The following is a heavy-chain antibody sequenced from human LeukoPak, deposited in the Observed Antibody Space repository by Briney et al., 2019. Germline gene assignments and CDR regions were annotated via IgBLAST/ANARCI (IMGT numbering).Heavy chain of an antibody. Sequence: SETLSLTCAVYGGSFSGYYWSWIRQPPGKGLEWIGEINHSGSTNYNPSLKSRVTISVDTSKNQFSLKLSSVTAADTAEYYCARGWELLEKYYFDYWGQGTLVTVSS. CDR1: GGSFSGYY. J-gene: IGHJ4*02. V-gene: IGHV4-34*01. CDR2: INHSGST. CDR3: ARGWELLEKYYFDY. D-gene: IGHD1-26*01.